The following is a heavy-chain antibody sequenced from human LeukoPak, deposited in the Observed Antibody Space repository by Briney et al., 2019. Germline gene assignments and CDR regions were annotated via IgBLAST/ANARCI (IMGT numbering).Heavy chain of an antibody. CDR3: ASIVVVVAGSLSDS. Sequence: PSRTLSLTCTVSGGSISSGGYYWSWIRQPPGKGLEWIGSIYYSGSTYHNPSLKSRVAMSVDTSKNQFSLNVSSVTAADTAVYYCASIVVVVAGSLSDSWGQGTLVTVTS. CDR2: IYYSGST. CDR1: GGSISSGGYY. V-gene: IGHV4-39*01. D-gene: IGHD2-15*01. J-gene: IGHJ5*01.